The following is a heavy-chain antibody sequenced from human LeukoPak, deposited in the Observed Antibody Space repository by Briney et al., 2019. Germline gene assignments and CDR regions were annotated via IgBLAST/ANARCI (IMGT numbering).Heavy chain of an antibody. CDR2: IYHSGST. D-gene: IGHD2-21*02. CDR3: ARGRSVTAILSALNY. J-gene: IGHJ4*02. CDR1: RYSISSGYY. V-gene: IGHV4-38-2*02. Sequence: SETLSLTCTVSRYSISSGYYWGWIRQPPGMGLEWTGSIYHSGSTFYNPSLRSRVTISVDTSKNQFSLKLNSVTAADTGVYYCARGRSVTAILSALNYWGQGTLVTVSS.